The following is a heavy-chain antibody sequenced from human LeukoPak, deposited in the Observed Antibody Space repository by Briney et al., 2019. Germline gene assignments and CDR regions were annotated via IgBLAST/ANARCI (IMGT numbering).Heavy chain of an antibody. Sequence: GASVKVSCKASGGTFSSYAISWVRQAAGQGLEWMGGIIPIFGTASYAQKFQGRVTITADKSTSTAYMELSSLRSEDTAVYYCAKDRLLNCRGDCYIFDYWGQGTVVTVSS. CDR1: GGTFSSYA. CDR3: AKDRLLNCRGDCYIFDY. CDR2: IIPIFGTA. V-gene: IGHV1-69*06. J-gene: IGHJ4*02. D-gene: IGHD2-21*02.